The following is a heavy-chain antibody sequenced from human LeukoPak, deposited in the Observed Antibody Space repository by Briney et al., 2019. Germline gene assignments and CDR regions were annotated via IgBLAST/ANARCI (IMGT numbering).Heavy chain of an antibody. CDR1: GFTFDDYA. V-gene: IGHV3-9*01. Sequence: GGSLRLSCAASGFTFDDYAMHWVRQAPGKGLEWVSGISWNSGSIGYADSVKGRFTISRVNAKNSLYLQMNSLRAEDTTLYYCAKDKGPNFYYYGSGSRWGQGTLVTVSS. J-gene: IGHJ4*02. D-gene: IGHD3-10*01. CDR3: AKDKGPNFYYYGSGSR. CDR2: ISWNSGSI.